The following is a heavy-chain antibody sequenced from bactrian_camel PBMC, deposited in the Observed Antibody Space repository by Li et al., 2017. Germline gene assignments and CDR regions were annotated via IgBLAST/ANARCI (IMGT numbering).Heavy chain of an antibody. CDR3: AADDDNWNLPYSNQCGY. CDR2: INMDGTET. D-gene: IGHD8*01. Sequence: HVQLVESGGGSVEAGGSLRLSCTASGSNLKRYCIAWFRQAPGQEREAVASINMDGTETYADSVKGRFTISQDNAKNTMYLQMNSLKPEDTAVYYCAADDDNWNLPYSNQCGYWGQGTQVTVS. CDR1: GSNLKRYC. J-gene: IGHJ6*01. V-gene: IGHV3S6*01.